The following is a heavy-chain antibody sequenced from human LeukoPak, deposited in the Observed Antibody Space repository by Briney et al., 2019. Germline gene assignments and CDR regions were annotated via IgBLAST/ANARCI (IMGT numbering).Heavy chain of an antibody. D-gene: IGHD6-6*01. CDR1: GDSISSNNYY. CDR2: MFYGGST. CDR3: ARPTRLSTSPDRYYLDY. Sequence: PSETLSLTCTVSGDSISSNNYYWGWVRQPPGKGLEWIGSMFYGGSTYSSPSLKSRVTISVDTSKTHFSLKLSSVTAADSAVYYCARPTRLSTSPDRYYLDYWGQGTLVTVSS. V-gene: IGHV4-39*02. J-gene: IGHJ4*02.